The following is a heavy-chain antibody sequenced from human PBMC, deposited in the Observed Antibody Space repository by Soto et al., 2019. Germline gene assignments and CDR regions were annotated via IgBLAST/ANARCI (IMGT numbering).Heavy chain of an antibody. Sequence: QVQLVQSGAEVKKPGASVKVSCKASGYTFTSYAMHWVRQAPGQRLEWLGWINAGNGNTKYSQKFQGRVTITRDTSASTAYMELSSLRSEDTAVYYCARDGYSSGWYGAKFDYWGQGTLLTVSS. J-gene: IGHJ4*02. CDR1: GYTFTSYA. CDR3: ARDGYSSGWYGAKFDY. V-gene: IGHV1-3*01. CDR2: INAGNGNT. D-gene: IGHD6-19*01.